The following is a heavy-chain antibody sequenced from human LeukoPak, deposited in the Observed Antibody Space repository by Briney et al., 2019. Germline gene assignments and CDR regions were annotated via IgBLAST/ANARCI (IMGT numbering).Heavy chain of an antibody. J-gene: IGHJ5*02. V-gene: IGHV4-34*01. CDR2: INHSGST. CDR1: GVSFSGYY. D-gene: IGHD6-6*01. Sequence: SETLSLTCAVYGVSFSGYYWSWLRQPPGKGLEWIGEINHSGSTNYNPSLKSRVTISVDTTKNQFSLKLSSVTAADTAVYYCARGRRIEYSSILSGRFDPWGQGTLVTVSS. CDR3: ARGRRIEYSSILSGRFDP.